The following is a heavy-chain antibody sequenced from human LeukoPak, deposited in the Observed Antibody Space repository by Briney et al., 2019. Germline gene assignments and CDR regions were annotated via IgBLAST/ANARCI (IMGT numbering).Heavy chain of an antibody. V-gene: IGHV3-30*18. Sequence: GGSLRLSCAASGFTFSSYGMHWVRQAPGKGLEWVAVISYDGSNKYYADSVKGRFTISRDNSKNTLYLQMNSLRAEDPAVYYCAKALTGNYAFDIWGQGTMVTVSS. CDR1: GFTFSSYG. CDR2: ISYDGSNK. CDR3: AKALTGNYAFDI. D-gene: IGHD1-20*01. J-gene: IGHJ3*02.